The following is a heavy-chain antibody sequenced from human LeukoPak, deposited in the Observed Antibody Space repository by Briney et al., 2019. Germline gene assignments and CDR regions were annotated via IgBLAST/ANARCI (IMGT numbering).Heavy chain of an antibody. J-gene: IGHJ4*02. CDR3: AREGSSGWYIDY. CDR2: IDDTGST. V-gene: IGHV4-4*07. D-gene: IGHD6-19*01. Sequence: SETLSLTCTVSGGSISSYYWSWIRQPAGKGLEWVGRIDDTGSTNYNPSLKSRVNMSVDTSKNQSSLKVRSVTAPETAVYYCAREGSSGWYIDYWGQGTLVIVSS. CDR1: GGSISSYY.